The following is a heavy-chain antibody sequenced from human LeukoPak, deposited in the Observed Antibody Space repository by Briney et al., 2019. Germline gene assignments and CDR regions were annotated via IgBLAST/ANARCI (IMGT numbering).Heavy chain of an antibody. V-gene: IGHV3-21*01. D-gene: IGHD6-13*01. J-gene: IGHJ4*02. CDR2: ISSSSYI. Sequence: GGSLRLSCAASGLTFSSYSMNWVRQAPGKGLEWVSSISSSSYIYYADSVKGRFTISRDNAKNSLYLQMNSLRAEDTAVYYCARDKSSSWYADYWGQGTLVTVSS. CDR3: ARDKSSSWYADY. CDR1: GLTFSSYS.